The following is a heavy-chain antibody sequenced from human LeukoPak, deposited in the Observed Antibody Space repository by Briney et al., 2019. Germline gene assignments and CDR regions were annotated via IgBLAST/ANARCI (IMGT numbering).Heavy chain of an antibody. J-gene: IGHJ3*02. CDR3: AKDGILENDAFDI. CDR1: GFTFSSYA. D-gene: IGHD3-3*01. Sequence: PGGSMRLSCAAYGFTFSSYAMSWVRQAPGKGLEWVSAISGSGGSTYYADSVKGRFTISRDSSKNTPYLQMNSLRAEDTAVYYCAKDGILENDAFDIWGQGTMVTVSS. CDR2: ISGSGGST. V-gene: IGHV3-23*01.